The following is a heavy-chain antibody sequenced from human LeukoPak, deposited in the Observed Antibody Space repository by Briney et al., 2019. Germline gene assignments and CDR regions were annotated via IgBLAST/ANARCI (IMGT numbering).Heavy chain of an antibody. CDR1: GFTFSSYE. J-gene: IGHJ4*02. CDR3: ARGNWAEGGYFDY. V-gene: IGHV3-48*03. CDR2: ISSSGSTI. Sequence: GGSLRLSCAASGFTFSSYEVNWLRQAPGKGLEWVSYISSSGSTIYYADSAKGRFTSSRDNAKNSLYLQMNSLRAEDTAVYYCARGNWAEGGYFDYWGQGTLVTVSS. D-gene: IGHD7-27*01.